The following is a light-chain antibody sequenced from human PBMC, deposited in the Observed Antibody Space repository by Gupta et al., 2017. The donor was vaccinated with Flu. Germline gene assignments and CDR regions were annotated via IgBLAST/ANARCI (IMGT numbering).Light chain of an antibody. V-gene: IGLV1-40*01. CDR3: QSYDSSLSGYV. Sequence: QSVLTPPPSVPGAPGQRVTISCTGSSSNIGAGYDVHWYQQLPGTAPKLLIYGNSNRPSGVPDRFSGSKSGTSASLDITGLQAEDEADYYCQSYDSSLSGYVFGTGTKVTVL. CDR1: SSNIGAGYD. CDR2: GNS. J-gene: IGLJ1*01.